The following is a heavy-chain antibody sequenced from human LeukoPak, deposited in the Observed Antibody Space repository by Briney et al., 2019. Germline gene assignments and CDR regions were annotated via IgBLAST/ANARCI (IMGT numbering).Heavy chain of an antibody. CDR3: AKPYSSGRGRYFDY. CDR2: ISYTGTYI. Sequence: PGGSLRLSCAASAFSLNAYNMNRVRQAPGKGLEWVSSISYTGTYIYYADSVKGRFTISRDNSKNTLYLQMNSLRAEDTAVYYCAKPYSSGRGRYFDYWGQGTLVTVSS. V-gene: IGHV3-21*04. J-gene: IGHJ4*02. CDR1: AFSLNAYN. D-gene: IGHD6-19*01.